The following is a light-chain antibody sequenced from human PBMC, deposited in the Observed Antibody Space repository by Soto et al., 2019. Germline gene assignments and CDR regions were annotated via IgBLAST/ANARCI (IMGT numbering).Light chain of an antibody. V-gene: IGKV3-15*01. J-gene: IGKJ4*01. Sequence: EIVMTQSPATLSVSPGERATLSCRASESIHKGLVWYQQKPGQAPRLLIYGTSTRAAGVTDRFSGSGSGTEFTLTIASLQSEDFAIYYCQQSNDWSPGLTFGGGTKVEIK. CDR2: GTS. CDR3: QQSNDWSPGLT. CDR1: ESIHKG.